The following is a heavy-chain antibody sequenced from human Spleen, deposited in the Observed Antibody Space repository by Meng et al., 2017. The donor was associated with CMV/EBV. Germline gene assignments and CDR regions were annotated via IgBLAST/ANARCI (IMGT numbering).Heavy chain of an antibody. J-gene: IGHJ4*02. CDR2: ISTSNGDT. D-gene: IGHD2-15*01. CDR1: GYTFSTFG. Sequence: ASVKVSCKTSGYTFSTFGISWVRQAPGQGLEWMGWISTSNGDTNSGQKVQGRLTLTTDSSTGTAYMELRRLRSDDTAVYFCARDSRVVAGGQNFDYWGQETLVTVSS. V-gene: IGHV1-18*01. CDR3: ARDSRVVAGGQNFDY.